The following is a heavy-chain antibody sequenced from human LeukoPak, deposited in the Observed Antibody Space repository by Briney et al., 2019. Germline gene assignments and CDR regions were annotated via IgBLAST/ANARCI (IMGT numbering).Heavy chain of an antibody. V-gene: IGHV3-23*01. CDR2: ILGSGTT. CDR3: AKDLHYNDGRWEFDP. Sequence: GGSLRLSRAASGFIITTYAMAWVRQAPGKGLEWVAGILGSGTTYYSDSVKGRFTISKDNSKKMVYLQMNSLRVEDTAIYYCAKDLHYNDGRWEFDPWGQGTLVTVSS. CDR1: GFIITTYA. J-gene: IGHJ5*02. D-gene: IGHD5-24*01.